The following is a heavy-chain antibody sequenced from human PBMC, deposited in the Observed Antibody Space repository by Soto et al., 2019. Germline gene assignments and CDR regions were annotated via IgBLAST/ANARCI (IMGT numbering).Heavy chain of an antibody. CDR1: GSSISSSSYY. D-gene: IGHD2-2*02. J-gene: IGHJ3*02. Sequence: QLQLQEAGPGLVKPSETLSLTCTVSGSSISSSSYYWGWIRQPPGKGLEWIGSIYYSGSTYYNPSLKSRVTISLDTSKNQFSLKLSSVTAADTAVYYCARLVIVVVPAAISTAFDIWGQGTMVTVSS. CDR2: IYYSGST. CDR3: ARLVIVVVPAAISTAFDI. V-gene: IGHV4-39*01.